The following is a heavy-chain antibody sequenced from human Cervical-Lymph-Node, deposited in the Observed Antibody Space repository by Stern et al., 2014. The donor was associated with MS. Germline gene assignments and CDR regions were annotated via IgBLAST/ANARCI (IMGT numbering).Heavy chain of an antibody. CDR3: AREGVAGRFGDS. Sequence: VQLEESGPGLVKPSGTLSLTCAVSSGSISTNNWWSWVRQPPGKGLEWIGEIYHSGSTNYNPSLKSRVTISVDKSKNEFSLKVSSVTAADTAEYYCAREGVAGRFGDSWGQGTLVTVSS. CDR2: IYHSGST. D-gene: IGHD6-19*01. CDR1: SGSISTNNW. J-gene: IGHJ4*02. V-gene: IGHV4-4*02.